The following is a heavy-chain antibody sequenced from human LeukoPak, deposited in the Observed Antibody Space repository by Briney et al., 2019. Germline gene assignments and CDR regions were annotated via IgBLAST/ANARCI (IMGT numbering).Heavy chain of an antibody. J-gene: IGHJ4*02. CDR3: ARRAGAYSRPYDY. CDR2: IYSDNT. D-gene: IGHD4/OR15-4a*01. CDR1: GFTVSTNS. V-gene: IGHV3-53*01. Sequence: GGSLRLSCTVSGFTVSTNSMSWVRQAPGKGLEWVSFIYSDNTHYSDSVKGRFTISRDNSKNTLYLQMNSLRAEDTAVYYCARRAGAYSRPYDYWGQGTLVTVSS.